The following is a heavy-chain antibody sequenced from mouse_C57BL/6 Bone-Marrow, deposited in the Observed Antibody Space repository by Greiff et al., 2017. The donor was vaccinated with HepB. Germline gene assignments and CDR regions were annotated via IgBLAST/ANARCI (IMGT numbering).Heavy chain of an antibody. CDR2: ISDGGSYT. D-gene: IGHD3-2*02. CDR1: GFTFSSYA. Sequence: VQLKESGGGLVKPGGSLKLSCAASGFTFSSYAMSWVRQTPEKRLEWVATISDGGSYTYYPDNVKGRFTISRDNAKNNLYLQMSHLKSEDTAMYYCARKGVDSSGFPYFDYWGQGTTLTVSS. J-gene: IGHJ2*01. CDR3: ARKGVDSSGFPYFDY. V-gene: IGHV5-4*01.